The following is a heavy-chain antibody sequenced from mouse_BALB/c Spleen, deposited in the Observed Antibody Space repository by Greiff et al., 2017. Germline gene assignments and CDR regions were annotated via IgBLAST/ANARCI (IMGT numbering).Heavy chain of an antibody. D-gene: IGHD2-4*01. CDR1: GFTFSSFG. V-gene: IGHV5-17*02. CDR2: ISSGSSTI. Sequence: EVQVVESGGGLVQPGGSRKLSCAASGFTFSSFGMHWVRQAPEKGLEWVAYISSGSSTIYYADTVKGRFTISRDNPKNTLFLQMTSLRSEDTAMYYCASTMITTRYAMDYWGQGTSVTVSS. CDR3: ASTMITTRYAMDY. J-gene: IGHJ4*01.